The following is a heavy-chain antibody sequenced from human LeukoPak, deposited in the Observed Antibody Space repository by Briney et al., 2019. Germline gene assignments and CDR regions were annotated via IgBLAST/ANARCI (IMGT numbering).Heavy chain of an antibody. J-gene: IGHJ3*02. Sequence: ASVKVSCKASGYTFTGYHMHWVRQAPGQGLEWMGWINPNSGGTNYAQKFQGRVTMTRDTSISTAYMELSRLRSDDTAVYCCARVNTYYYDSSGLHDAFDIWGQGTMVTVSS. V-gene: IGHV1-2*02. CDR3: ARVNTYYYDSSGLHDAFDI. CDR1: GYTFTGYH. D-gene: IGHD3-22*01. CDR2: INPNSGGT.